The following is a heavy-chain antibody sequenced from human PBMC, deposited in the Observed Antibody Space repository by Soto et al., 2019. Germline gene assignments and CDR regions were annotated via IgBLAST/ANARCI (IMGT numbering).Heavy chain of an antibody. CDR2: INSDGSST. D-gene: IGHD4-17*01. CDR3: ARGVPGHYGCDY. J-gene: IGHJ4*02. V-gene: IGHV3-74*01. CDR1: GLPFSGYW. Sequence: EVQLVESGGGLVQPGGSLRLSCEASGLPFSGYWMHWVRQAPGKGLVWVSRINSDGSSTNYADSVKGRFTISRDNVKNTLYLQMDSLRYEGTAVYYCARGVPGHYGCDYWGQGTLVTVSS.